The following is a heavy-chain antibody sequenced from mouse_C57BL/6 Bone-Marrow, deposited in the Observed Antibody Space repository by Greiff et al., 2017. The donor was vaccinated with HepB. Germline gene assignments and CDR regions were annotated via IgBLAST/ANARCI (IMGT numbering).Heavy chain of an antibody. CDR1: GYTFTDYY. V-gene: IGHV1-19*01. Sequence: EVQLQQSGPVLVKPGASVKMSCKASGYTFTDYYVNWVKQSHGKSLEWIGVINPYNGGTSYNQKFKDKATLTADKSSSTAYMQLSSLTYEDSAVYYCARRGTGNWYFDVWGTGTTVTVSS. D-gene: IGHD3-3*01. J-gene: IGHJ1*03. CDR3: ARRGTGNWYFDV. CDR2: INPYNGGT.